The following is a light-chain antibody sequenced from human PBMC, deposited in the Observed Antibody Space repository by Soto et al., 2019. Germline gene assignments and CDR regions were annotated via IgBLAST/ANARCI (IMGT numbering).Light chain of an antibody. CDR3: QQSGRSSST. CDR2: GAS. Sequence: EIVLTQSPGTLSLSPGERATLSCRASQSVTDNYLAWYQQKPGQAPRLLIYGASNRASGIPDRFSGSGSGTDFTLTISRLEPEDFAVYYCQQSGRSSSTFGQGTKVDIK. V-gene: IGKV3-20*01. CDR1: QSVTDNY. J-gene: IGKJ1*01.